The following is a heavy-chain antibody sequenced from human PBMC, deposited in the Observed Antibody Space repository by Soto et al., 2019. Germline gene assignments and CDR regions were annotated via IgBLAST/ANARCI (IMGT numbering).Heavy chain of an antibody. CDR1: GYTFTSYG. CDR3: AGPNLRFLEWLSDPYYYYGMDV. D-gene: IGHD3-3*01. Sequence: ASVKVSCKASGYTFTSYGISWVQQAPGQGLEWMGWISAYNGNTNYAQKLQGRVTMTTDTSTSTAYMELRSLRSDDTAVYYCAGPNLRFLEWLSDPYYYYGMDVWGQGTTVTVSS. V-gene: IGHV1-18*01. J-gene: IGHJ6*02. CDR2: ISAYNGNT.